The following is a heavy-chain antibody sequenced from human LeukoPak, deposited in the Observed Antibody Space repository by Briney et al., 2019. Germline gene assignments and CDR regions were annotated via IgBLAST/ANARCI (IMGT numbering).Heavy chain of an antibody. V-gene: IGHV3-23*01. CDR1: GFTFTNYA. CDR3: AKAGGSGNHYNYFDY. CDR2: ISGSADST. J-gene: IGHJ4*02. Sequence: GGSLRLSCAASGFTFTNYAMGWVRQAPGKGLEWVSGISGSADSTYYADSVKGRFTISRDNSKNTVYLQMNSLRAEDTAIYYCAKAGGSGNHYNYFDYWGQGTLVTVSP. D-gene: IGHD3-10*01.